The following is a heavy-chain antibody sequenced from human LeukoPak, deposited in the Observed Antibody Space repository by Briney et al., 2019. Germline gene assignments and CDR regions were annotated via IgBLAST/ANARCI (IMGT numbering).Heavy chain of an antibody. CDR3: ARVRLSGSSSRTYYFDY. CDR2: INPNSGGT. V-gene: IGHV1-2*02. CDR1: GYTFTGYY. D-gene: IGHD6-13*01. Sequence: ASVKVSCKASGYTFTGYYMHWVRQAPGQGLEWMGWINPNSGGTNYAQKLQGRVTMTRDTSISTAYMELSRLRSDDTAVYYCARVRLSGSSSRTYYFDYWGQGTLVTVSS. J-gene: IGHJ4*02.